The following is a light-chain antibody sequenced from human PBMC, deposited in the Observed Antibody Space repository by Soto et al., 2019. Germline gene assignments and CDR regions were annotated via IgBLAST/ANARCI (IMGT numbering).Light chain of an antibody. CDR1: QSISGW. V-gene: IGKV1-5*01. CDR2: HAS. J-gene: IGKJ4*01. CDR3: QQYGSFCPIT. Sequence: EIQITQSPSTLSVSVGDRVTLSCRASQSISGWLAWYHQRTGRDPKLLIFHASILLSGVPSRFSGSGSGTEFTLSISRLQTDDFATYYCQQYGSFCPITFGGGTKVDI.